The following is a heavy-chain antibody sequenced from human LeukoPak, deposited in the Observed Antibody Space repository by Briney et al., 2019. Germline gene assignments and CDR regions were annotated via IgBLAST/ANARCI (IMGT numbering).Heavy chain of an antibody. Sequence: SVKVSCKASGGTFSSYAISWVRQAPGQGLEWMGRIIPILGIANYAQKFQGRVTITADKSTSTAYMELSSLRSEDTAVYYCAKDRPDWRSGYDSDAFDIWGQGTMVTVSS. D-gene: IGHD5-12*01. CDR3: AKDRPDWRSGYDSDAFDI. CDR2: IIPILGIA. J-gene: IGHJ3*02. V-gene: IGHV1-69*04. CDR1: GGTFSSYA.